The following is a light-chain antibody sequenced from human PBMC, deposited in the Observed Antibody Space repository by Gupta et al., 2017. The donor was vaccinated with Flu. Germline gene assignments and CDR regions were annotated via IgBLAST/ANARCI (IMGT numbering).Light chain of an antibody. CDR3: QQYNNWPQST. V-gene: IGKV3-15*01. Sequence: QSPATLSVSPGERATLSCRASQSVSSNLAWYQQKPGQAPRLLIYGASTRATGIPARFSGSGSGPEFTLTISSRQSEDFAVYSCQQYNNWPQSTFGQGTKLEIK. CDR1: QSVSSN. J-gene: IGKJ2*01. CDR2: GAS.